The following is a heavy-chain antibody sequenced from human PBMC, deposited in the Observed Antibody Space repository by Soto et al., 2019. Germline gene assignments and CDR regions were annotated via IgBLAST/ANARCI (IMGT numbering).Heavy chain of an antibody. Sequence: QVHLQQWGAGLLKPSETLSLTCAVYGGSVNGYYWNWIRQPTGKGLEWIGEINHTGGTQYNPSLKNRINMSVDTSNNQFSLRLSSVTAAYRAIYYCATRITVFGLLIPPFDPWGQGTQVTVSS. V-gene: IGHV4-34*02. CDR1: GGSVNGYY. D-gene: IGHD3-3*01. CDR2: INHTGGT. J-gene: IGHJ5*02. CDR3: ATRITVFGLLIPPFDP.